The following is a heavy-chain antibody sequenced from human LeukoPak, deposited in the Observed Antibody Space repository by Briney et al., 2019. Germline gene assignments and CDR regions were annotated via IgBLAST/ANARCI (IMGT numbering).Heavy chain of an antibody. Sequence: GGSLRLSCAASGFTFNSYSMTWVRQAPGKGLEWISYISGSSSTIYYADSVEGRFTISRDNAKNSLYLQMNSLGDEDTAVYYCARDHSSGWADFDYWGQGTLVTVSS. J-gene: IGHJ4*02. CDR2: ISGSSSTI. CDR1: GFTFNSYS. V-gene: IGHV3-48*02. CDR3: ARDHSSGWADFDY. D-gene: IGHD6-19*01.